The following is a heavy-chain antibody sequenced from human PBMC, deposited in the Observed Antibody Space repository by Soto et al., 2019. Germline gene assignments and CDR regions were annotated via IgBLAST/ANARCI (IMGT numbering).Heavy chain of an antibody. J-gene: IGHJ6*02. D-gene: IGHD6-6*01. CDR1: GFTFSSYS. V-gene: IGHV3-48*02. CDR2: ISSGSITI. CDR3: ARGGSSSDNGMDV. Sequence: GGSLRLSCAASGFTFSSYSMNWVRQAPGKGLEWVSYISSGSITIYYANSVKGRFTISRDNAKNSLYLQMNSLRDEDTAVYYCARGGSSSDNGMDVWGPGTTVTVFS.